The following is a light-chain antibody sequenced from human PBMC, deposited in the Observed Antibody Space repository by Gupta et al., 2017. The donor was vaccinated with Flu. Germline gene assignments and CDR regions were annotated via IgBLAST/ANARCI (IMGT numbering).Light chain of an antibody. Sequence: PSPLSASIGERVTITCRASQSISSWLAWYQQKPGKAPKLLIYKASTLESGVPSRFSGSGSGTEFTLTISSLQPDDFATYYCQQYNNYSRTFGQGTKVEIK. CDR2: KAS. V-gene: IGKV1-5*03. CDR3: QQYNNYSRT. CDR1: QSISSW. J-gene: IGKJ1*01.